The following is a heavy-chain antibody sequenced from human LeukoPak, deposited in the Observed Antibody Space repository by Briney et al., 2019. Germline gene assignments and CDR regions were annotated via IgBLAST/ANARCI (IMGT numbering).Heavy chain of an antibody. V-gene: IGHV3-48*03. CDR1: GFTFSSYG. D-gene: IGHD4-17*01. Sequence: GGSLRLSCAASGFTFSSYGMNWVRQAPGKGLEWVSYISSSGSTKYYADSVKGRFTISRDNAKNSLYLQMNSLRAEDTAIYYCAREEVGLGDDFDYWGQGTLVTVSS. J-gene: IGHJ4*02. CDR3: AREEVGLGDDFDY. CDR2: ISSSGSTK.